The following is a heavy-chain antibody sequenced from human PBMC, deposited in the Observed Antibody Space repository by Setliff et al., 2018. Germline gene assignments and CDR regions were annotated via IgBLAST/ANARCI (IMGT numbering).Heavy chain of an antibody. J-gene: IGHJ4*02. Sequence: ASVKVSCKASGYTFTGYYMHWVRQAPGQGLEWMGRINPNSGGTNYAQKFQGRVTMTRDTSISTAYMELSRLRSDDTAVYYCARDSAPLSSGWPQTFDYWGQGTLVTVSS. CDR2: INPNSGGT. D-gene: IGHD6-19*01. CDR3: ARDSAPLSSGWPQTFDY. V-gene: IGHV1-2*06. CDR1: GYTFTGYY.